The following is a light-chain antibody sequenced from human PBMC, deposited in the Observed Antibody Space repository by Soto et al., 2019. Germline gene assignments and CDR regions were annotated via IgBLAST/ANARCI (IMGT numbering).Light chain of an antibody. Sequence: EIVLTQSPGTLSLSPGERATLSCRASQSVSSSYIAWYQQKPGQAPRLLIYGASSRATGIPDRFSGSGSGTDFTLTISRLEPEDFAVYYCQQYGSPTWTFGQGTKVDIK. CDR2: GAS. CDR3: QQYGSPTWT. V-gene: IGKV3-20*01. CDR1: QSVSSSY. J-gene: IGKJ1*01.